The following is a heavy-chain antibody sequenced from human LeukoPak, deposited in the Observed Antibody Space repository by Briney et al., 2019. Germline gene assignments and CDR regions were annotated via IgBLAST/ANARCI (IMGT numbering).Heavy chain of an antibody. CDR2: INHSGST. J-gene: IGHJ4*02. CDR3: VGGSSGYYYPDY. V-gene: IGHV4-34*01. Sequence: SSETLSLTCAVYGGSFSGYYWSWIRQPPGKGLEWIGEINHSGSTNYNPSLKSRVTISVDTSKNQFSLKLSSVTAADTAVYYCVGGSSGYYYPDYWGQGTLVTVSS. CDR1: GGSFSGYY. D-gene: IGHD3-22*01.